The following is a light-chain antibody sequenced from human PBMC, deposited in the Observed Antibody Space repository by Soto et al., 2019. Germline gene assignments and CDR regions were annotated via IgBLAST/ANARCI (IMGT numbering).Light chain of an antibody. CDR2: GAS. CDR1: QGVTSSY. Sequence: ELGLTQSPGTLSLSPGERATLSCRASQGVTSSYFAWYQQKPGQAPRLLIYGASIRATGIPDRFSGSGSGTDFTLTISRLEPEDFAVYYCQQYDSSPLTFGGGTKVEIK. J-gene: IGKJ4*01. CDR3: QQYDSSPLT. V-gene: IGKV3-20*01.